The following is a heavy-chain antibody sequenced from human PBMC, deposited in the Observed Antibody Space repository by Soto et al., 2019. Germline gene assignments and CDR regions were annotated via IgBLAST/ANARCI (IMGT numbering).Heavy chain of an antibody. D-gene: IGHD2-2*01. CDR3: VRDTDCSSTSSDDGY. V-gene: IGHV3-30*03. CDR2: VSYDESEV. CDR1: GFTFSDYG. J-gene: IGHJ4*02. Sequence: QVQLVESGGGVVQPGRSLRLSCAASGFTFSDYGMHWVRQAPGKGLEWVAVVSYDESEVYYAESVKGRFTISRDNSKNALCLQMTGRRRDETAVSYCVRDTDCSSTSSDDGYGGQGNVVSVSS.